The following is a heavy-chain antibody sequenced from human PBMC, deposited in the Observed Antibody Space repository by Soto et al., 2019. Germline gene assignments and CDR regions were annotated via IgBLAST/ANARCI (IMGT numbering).Heavy chain of an antibody. CDR3: AKDWGDDSSGYYYSVGFRYYGMGV. CDR1: GFTFSSYG. Sequence: QVQLVESGGGVDQHGRSLRLSCAASGFTFSSYGMHWVRQAPGKGLEWVAVISYDGSNKYYADSVKGRFTISRDNSKNTLYLQMNSLRAEDTAVYYCAKDWGDDSSGYYYSVGFRYYGMGVWGQGTTVTVSS. J-gene: IGHJ6*02. V-gene: IGHV3-30*18. D-gene: IGHD3-22*01. CDR2: ISYDGSNK.